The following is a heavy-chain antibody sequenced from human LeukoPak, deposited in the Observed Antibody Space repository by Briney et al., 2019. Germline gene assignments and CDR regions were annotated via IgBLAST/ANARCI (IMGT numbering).Heavy chain of an antibody. Sequence: SVKVSCKASGGTFSSYAINWVRQAPGQGLEWMGGIIPIFGTANYAQKFQGRVTITADESTSTAYMELSSLRSEDTAVYYCARDSPLEWLRGIYYYYYMDVWGKGTTVTVSS. CDR3: ARDSPLEWLRGIYYYYYMDV. CDR2: IIPIFGTA. J-gene: IGHJ6*03. V-gene: IGHV1-69*13. CDR1: GGTFSSYA. D-gene: IGHD3-3*01.